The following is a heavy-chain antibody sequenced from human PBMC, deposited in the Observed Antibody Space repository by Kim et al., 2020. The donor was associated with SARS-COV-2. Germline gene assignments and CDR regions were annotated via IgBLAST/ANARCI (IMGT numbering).Heavy chain of an antibody. V-gene: IGHV4-38-2*02. D-gene: IGHD3-22*01. J-gene: IGHJ4*02. CDR1: EYSISSGYY. CDR2: VYHSGTT. CDR3: AQDSSGYYYFDY. Sequence: SETLSLTCNVSEYSISSGYYWGWIRQPPGKGLEWVGSVYHSGTTYYNPSLKSRVTISLDTSKNQFSLTMSSVTAADTAIYYCAQDSSGYYYFDYWGQGAL.